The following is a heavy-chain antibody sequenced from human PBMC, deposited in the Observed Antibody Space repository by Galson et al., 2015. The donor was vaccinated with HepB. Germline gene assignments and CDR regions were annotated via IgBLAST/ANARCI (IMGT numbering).Heavy chain of an antibody. Sequence: SLRLSCAASGFTFSSYSMNWVRQAPGKGLEWVSSISSSSSYIYYADSVKGRFIISRDNAKNSLYLQMNSLRAEDTAVYYCAREAGAARRIRYFDYWGQGTLVTVSS. CDR1: GFTFSSYS. V-gene: IGHV3-21*01. D-gene: IGHD6-6*01. CDR2: ISSSSSYI. J-gene: IGHJ4*02. CDR3: AREAGAARRIRYFDY.